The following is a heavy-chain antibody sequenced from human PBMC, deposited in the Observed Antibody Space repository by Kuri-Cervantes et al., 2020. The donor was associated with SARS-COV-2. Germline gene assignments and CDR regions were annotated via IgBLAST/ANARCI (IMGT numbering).Heavy chain of an antibody. Sequence: ASVKVSCKAPETTFPNYDINWVRQAPGQRLEWMGWSNAGNGNTKHSQEFQGRVTITRDTSASTAYMELSSLRAEDMAVYYCARDCSGTDCYIIIYAMSDWGQGTLVTVSS. D-gene: IGHD2-2*01. CDR3: ARDCSGTDCYIIIYAMSD. CDR1: ETTFPNYD. J-gene: IGHJ4*02. V-gene: IGHV1-3*02. CDR2: SNAGNGNT.